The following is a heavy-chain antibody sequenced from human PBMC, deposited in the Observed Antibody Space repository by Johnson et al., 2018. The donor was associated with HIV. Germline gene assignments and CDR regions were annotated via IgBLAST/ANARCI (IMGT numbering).Heavy chain of an antibody. Sequence: VQLVESGGGVVQPGGSLRLSCAASGFTFDDYTMHWVRHAPGKGLEWVSLISWDGGSTYYADSVKGRFTISRDNSKNSLYLQMNSLRAEDTAVYYCARAVADGWFSYDAFDIWGQGTMVTVSS. J-gene: IGHJ3*02. V-gene: IGHV3-43*01. D-gene: IGHD6-19*01. CDR3: ARAVADGWFSYDAFDI. CDR1: GFTFDDYT. CDR2: ISWDGGST.